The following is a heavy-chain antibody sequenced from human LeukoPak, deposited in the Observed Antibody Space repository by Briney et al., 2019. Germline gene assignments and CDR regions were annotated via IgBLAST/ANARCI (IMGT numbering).Heavy chain of an antibody. CDR2: IYHSGST. V-gene: IGHV4-4*02. D-gene: IGHD3-22*01. CDR1: GGSISSSNW. J-gene: IGHJ4*02. CDR3: ARDSLTYYYDSSGPADY. Sequence: PSETLSLTCAVSGGSISSSNWWSWVRQPPGKGLEWIGEIYHSGSTNYNPSLKSRVTISVDTSKNQFSLKLSSVTAADTAAYYCARDSLTYYYDSSGPADYWGQGTLVTVSS.